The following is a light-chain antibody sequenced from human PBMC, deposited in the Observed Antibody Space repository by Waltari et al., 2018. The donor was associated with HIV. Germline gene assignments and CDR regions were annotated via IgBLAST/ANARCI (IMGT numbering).Light chain of an antibody. CDR3: MQARQTPFT. CDR1: QSPLHKNGKTH. CDR2: LGS. J-gene: IGKJ3*01. Sequence: IAVTQSRLSLHLSPGEPASMSCRPSQSPLHKNGKTHLDWYLQKPGQSPQLLIHLGSNRASGVPDRFSGSGSGTDFTLTISRVEAEDVGVYYCMQARQTPFTFGPGTKVEIK. V-gene: IGKV2-28*01.